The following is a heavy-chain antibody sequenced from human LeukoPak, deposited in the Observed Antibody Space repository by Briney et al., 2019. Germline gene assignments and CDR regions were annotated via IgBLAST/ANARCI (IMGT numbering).Heavy chain of an antibody. CDR3: ARRGGDRYYDFWSGYRESYYFDY. J-gene: IGHJ4*02. D-gene: IGHD3-3*01. CDR1: GGSISSSSYY. V-gene: IGHV4-39*01. Sequence: PSETLSLTCTVSGGSISSSSYYWGWIRQPPGKGLGWIGSIYYSGSTYYNPSLKSRVTISVDTSKNQFSLKLSSVTAADTAVYYCARRGGDRYYDFWSGYRESYYFDYWGQGTLVTVSS. CDR2: IYYSGST.